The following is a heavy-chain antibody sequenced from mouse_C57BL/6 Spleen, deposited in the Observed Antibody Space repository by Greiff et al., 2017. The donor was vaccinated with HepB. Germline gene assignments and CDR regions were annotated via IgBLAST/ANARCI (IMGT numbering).Heavy chain of an antibody. CDR3: ARSSIYYDPPWFAY. V-gene: IGHV1-18*01. CDR2: INPNNGGT. Sequence: EVQLQQSGPELVKPGASVKIPCKASGYTFTDYNMDWVKQSHGKSLEWIGDINPNNGGTIYNQKFKGKATLTVDKSSSTAYMELRSLTSEDTAVYYCARSSIYYDPPWFAYWGQGTLVTVSA. CDR1: GYTFTDYN. J-gene: IGHJ3*01. D-gene: IGHD2-4*01.